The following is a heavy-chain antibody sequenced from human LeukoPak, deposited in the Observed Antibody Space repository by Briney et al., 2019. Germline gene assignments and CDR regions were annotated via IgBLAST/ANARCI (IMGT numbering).Heavy chain of an antibody. Sequence: SQTLSLTCAISGDSVSSNSAAWNWIRQSPSRGLEWLGRTYYRSRWYNDYVVSVRSRITISPDTAKNQFSLHLNSVTPEDTAVYYCAREDITGYYSAFDYWGQGTLVTVSS. CDR3: AREDITGYYSAFDY. J-gene: IGHJ4*02. CDR1: GDSVSSNSAA. D-gene: IGHD3-22*01. CDR2: TYYRSRWYN. V-gene: IGHV6-1*01.